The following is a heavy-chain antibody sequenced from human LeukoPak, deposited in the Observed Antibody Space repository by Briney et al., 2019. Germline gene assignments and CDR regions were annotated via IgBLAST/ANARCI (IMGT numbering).Heavy chain of an antibody. CDR1: GYTLTELS. CDR2: FDPEDGET. J-gene: IGHJ3*02. Sequence: GASVKVSCKVSGYTLTELSMHWVRQAPGKGLEWMGGFDPEDGETIYAQKFQGRVTMTEDTSTDTAYMELSSLRSEDTAVYYCATDSGLGPVDAFDIWGQGTMVTVSS. CDR3: ATDSGLGPVDAFDI. D-gene: IGHD3-16*01. V-gene: IGHV1-24*01.